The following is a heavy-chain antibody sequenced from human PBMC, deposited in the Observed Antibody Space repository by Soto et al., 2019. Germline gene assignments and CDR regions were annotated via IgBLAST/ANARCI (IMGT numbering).Heavy chain of an antibody. CDR1: VGTFSSYA. Sequence: QVQLVQSGAEVKKPGSSVKVSCKASVGTFSSYAISWVRQAPGQGLEWMGGIIPIFGTANYAQKFQGRVTITADESTSRAHMELSSLRSEDTAVYYWARDKKAANYYDSSGRYYFDYWGQGTLVTVSS. D-gene: IGHD3-22*01. CDR3: ARDKKAANYYDSSGRYYFDY. J-gene: IGHJ4*02. CDR2: IIPIFGTA. V-gene: IGHV1-69*01.